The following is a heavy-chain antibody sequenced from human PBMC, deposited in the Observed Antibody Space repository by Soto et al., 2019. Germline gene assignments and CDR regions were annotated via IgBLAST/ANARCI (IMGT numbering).Heavy chain of an antibody. CDR2: IYWNDDK. CDR1: GFSLSTSNVA. D-gene: IGHD3-3*01. J-gene: IGHJ4*02. CDR3: ARIGVKGSLYYFDY. Sequence: GSGPTLVNPTQSLTLTCTFSGFSLSTSNVAVVWIRQPPGKALEWLALIYWNDDKRYSPSLKSRLTINEDTSRNQVVLTMTSLDPVDTATYYCARIGVKGSLYYFDYWGQGTLVTVSS. V-gene: IGHV2-5*01.